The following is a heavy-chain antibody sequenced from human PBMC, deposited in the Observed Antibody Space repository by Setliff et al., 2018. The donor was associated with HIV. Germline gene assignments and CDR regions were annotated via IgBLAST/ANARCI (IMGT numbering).Heavy chain of an antibody. CDR1: GYTFTSYG. Sequence: ASVKVSCKASGYTFTSYGISWVRQAPGQGLEWMGWISAYNGDTNYAQKLRGRVTMTTDTSTSTAYMELRSLRSDDTAVYYCARDNKVAPLDFWGQGTLVTVSS. D-gene: IGHD5-12*01. CDR3: ARDNKVAPLDF. CDR2: ISAYNGDT. J-gene: IGHJ4*02. V-gene: IGHV1-18*01.